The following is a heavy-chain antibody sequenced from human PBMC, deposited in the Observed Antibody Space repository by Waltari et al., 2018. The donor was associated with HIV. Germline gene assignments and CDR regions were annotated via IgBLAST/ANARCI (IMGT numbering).Heavy chain of an antibody. CDR1: GYTFTGYY. D-gene: IGHD2-2*02. V-gene: IGHV1-2*02. CDR2: IKPSRCGP. Sequence: QVQLVQSGAEVKKPGASVKVSCKASGYTFTGYYMHWVRQAPGQGLEGMGWIKPSRCGPNCAQKFQGRVTMTRETSISTAYMGLSRLRSDDTAVYYCARSSGVPAAIENWFDPWGQGTLVTVSS. CDR3: ARSSGVPAAIENWFDP. J-gene: IGHJ5*02.